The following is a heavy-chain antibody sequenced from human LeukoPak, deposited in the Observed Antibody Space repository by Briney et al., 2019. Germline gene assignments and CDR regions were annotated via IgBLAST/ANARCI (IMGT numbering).Heavy chain of an antibody. CDR2: INSDGSST. J-gene: IGHJ3*02. D-gene: IGHD6-19*01. V-gene: IGHV3-74*01. CDR3: AREHSRGWLQNALDI. CDR1: GFTFRSYW. Sequence: PGGSLRLSSAAPGFTFRSYWMYSVRHAPGKRLVWVSRINSDGSSTNYADSVKGRSTISRDNAKNTLYLQMNSLRAEDTAVYYCAREHSRGWLQNALDIGSQGRMVTVSS.